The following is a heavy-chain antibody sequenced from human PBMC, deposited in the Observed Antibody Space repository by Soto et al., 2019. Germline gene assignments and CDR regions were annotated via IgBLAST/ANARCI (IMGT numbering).Heavy chain of an antibody. J-gene: IGHJ5*02. CDR3: ARDIYYDSSGYYRFNWFDP. CDR2: IYYSGST. V-gene: IGHV4-30-4*01. D-gene: IGHD3-22*01. CDR1: GGSISSGGYS. Sequence: SETLSLTCAVSGGSISSGGYSWSWIRQPPGKGLEWIGYIYYSGSTYYNPSLKSRVTISVDTSKNQFSLKLSSVTAADTAVYYCARDIYYDSSGYYRFNWFDPWGQGTLVTVSS.